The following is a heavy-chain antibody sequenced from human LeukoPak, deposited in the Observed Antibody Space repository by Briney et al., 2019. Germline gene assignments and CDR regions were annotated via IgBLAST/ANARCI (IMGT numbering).Heavy chain of an antibody. CDR1: GFTFRDYE. CDR3: ARAIAVAGPYYFDY. Sequence: GGSLRLSCAASGFTFRDYEMNWVRQAPGKGLEWVSYISSSGSTIYYADSVKGRFTISRDNAKNSLSLQMNSLRAEDTAVYYCARAIAVAGPYYFDYWGQGTLVTVSS. J-gene: IGHJ4*02. V-gene: IGHV3-48*03. D-gene: IGHD6-19*01. CDR2: ISSSGSTI.